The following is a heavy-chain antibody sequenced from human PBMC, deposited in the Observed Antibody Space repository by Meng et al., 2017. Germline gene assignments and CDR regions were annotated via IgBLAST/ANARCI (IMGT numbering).Heavy chain of an antibody. Sequence: PRQVKPSATLSLTCTVSGGSISRYYWSWIRQPPGKGLESIGYIYYSGSTNYNPSLKSRVTISVDTSKNQFSLKLSSVTAANTAVYYCARGYDFWSGQYYFDYWGQGTLVTVSS. CDR3: ARGYDFWSGQYYFDY. J-gene: IGHJ4*02. CDR1: GGSISRYY. V-gene: IGHV4-59*01. CDR2: IYYSGST. D-gene: IGHD3-3*01.